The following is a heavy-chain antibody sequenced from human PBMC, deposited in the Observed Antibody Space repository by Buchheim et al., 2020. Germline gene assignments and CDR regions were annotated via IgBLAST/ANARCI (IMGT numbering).Heavy chain of an antibody. CDR1: GFTFSSYE. V-gene: IGHV3-7*01. CDR2: IKQDGSEK. J-gene: IGHJ4*02. Sequence: EVQLVESGGGLVQPGGSLRLSCAASGFTFSSYEMNWVRQAPGKGLEWVANIKQDGSEKYYVDSVKGRFTISRDNAKNSLYLQMNSLRAEDTAVYYCARVMPKSEFDYWGQGTL. D-gene: IGHD2-2*01. CDR3: ARVMPKSEFDY.